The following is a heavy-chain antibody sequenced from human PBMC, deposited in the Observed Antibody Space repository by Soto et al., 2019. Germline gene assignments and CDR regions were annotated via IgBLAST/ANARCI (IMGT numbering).Heavy chain of an antibody. Sequence: PSETLSLTCAVYGGSFSGYYWSWIRQPPVNGLEWIGEINHSGSTNYNPSLKSRVTISVDTSKNQFSLKLSSVTAAETAVYYCARGRIMYYYDSSGYFDYWGQGTLVTVSS. CDR1: GGSFSGYY. CDR2: INHSGST. V-gene: IGHV4-34*01. CDR3: ARGRIMYYYDSSGYFDY. J-gene: IGHJ4*02. D-gene: IGHD3-22*01.